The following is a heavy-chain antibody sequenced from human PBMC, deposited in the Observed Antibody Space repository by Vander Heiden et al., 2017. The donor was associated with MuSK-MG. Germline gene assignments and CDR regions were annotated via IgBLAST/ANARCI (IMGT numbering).Heavy chain of an antibody. V-gene: IGHV3-72*01. CDR3: TSWTLGTAAGGY. J-gene: IGHJ4*02. CDR1: GFSFSDHH. Sequence: EVQLVESGGGLVQPGGSLRLSCAVSGFSFSDHHMDWVRQAPGKGLEWVGRTRNKAYSHTTEYAAAVKGRFTISRDNSKKSLYLQMNRMKTEDTAVYYFTSWTLGTAAGGYWVQGTMVTVSS. CDR2: TRNKAYSHTT. D-gene: IGHD6-25*01.